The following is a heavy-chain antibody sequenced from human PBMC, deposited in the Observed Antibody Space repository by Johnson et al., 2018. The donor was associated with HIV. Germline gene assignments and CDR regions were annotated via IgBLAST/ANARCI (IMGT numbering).Heavy chain of an antibody. CDR1: GFTFSSYA. CDR3: AREQTSMVQGVIWAFDI. J-gene: IGHJ3*02. V-gene: IGHV3-30-3*01. Sequence: QVQLVESGGGVVQPGRSLRLSCAASGFTFSSYAMHWVRQAPGKGLEWVAVISYDGSNKYYADSVKGRFTISRDNSKNTLYLQINSLRAEDTAVYYCAREQTSMVQGVIWAFDIWGQGTMVTVSS. D-gene: IGHD3-10*01. CDR2: ISYDGSNK.